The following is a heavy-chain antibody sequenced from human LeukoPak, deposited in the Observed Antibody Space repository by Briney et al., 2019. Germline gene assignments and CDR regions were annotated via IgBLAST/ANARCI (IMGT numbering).Heavy chain of an antibody. J-gene: IGHJ6*02. Sequence: PGASVKVSCKASGYTFTSYDINWVRQATGQGLEWMGWMNPNSGNTGYAQKFQGRVTMTRNTSISTAYMELSSLRSEDTAVYYCARGEYCSSTSCYTLYYYGMDVWGQGTTVTVSS. CDR3: ARGEYCSSTSCYTLYYYGMDV. CDR1: GYTFTSYD. CDR2: MNPNSGNT. V-gene: IGHV1-8*01. D-gene: IGHD2-2*02.